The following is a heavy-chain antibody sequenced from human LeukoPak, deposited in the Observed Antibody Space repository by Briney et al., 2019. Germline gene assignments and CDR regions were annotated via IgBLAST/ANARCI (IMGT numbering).Heavy chain of an antibody. J-gene: IGHJ4*02. V-gene: IGHV3-23*01. D-gene: IGHD6-19*01. CDR2: ISGSGGST. CDR1: GFTFSSYT. Sequence: GGFLSLSCAASGFTFSSYTMSWVRLAPGKGLEWVSAISGSGGSTYYADSVKGRFTISRDNSKNTLYLQMNSLRAEDTAVYYCAKDPQWLVPRAGDYFDYWGQGTLVTVS. CDR3: AKDPQWLVPRAGDYFDY.